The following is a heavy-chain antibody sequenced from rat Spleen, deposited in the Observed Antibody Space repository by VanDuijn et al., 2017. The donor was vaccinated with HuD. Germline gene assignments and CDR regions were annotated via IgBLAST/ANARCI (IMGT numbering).Heavy chain of an antibody. J-gene: IGHJ2*01. Sequence: QVRLKESGPGLVQPSQTLSLTCTVSGFSLISYAVNWVRQPPGKGLEWMGGIWGDGSTNYNSALKSRLNISRDTSKSQVFLKMDSLQTEDTAIYFCTVLQWDYWGQGVMVTVSS. CDR2: IWGDGST. CDR3: TVLQWDY. D-gene: IGHD1-1*01. CDR1: GFSLISYA. V-gene: IGHV2-13*01.